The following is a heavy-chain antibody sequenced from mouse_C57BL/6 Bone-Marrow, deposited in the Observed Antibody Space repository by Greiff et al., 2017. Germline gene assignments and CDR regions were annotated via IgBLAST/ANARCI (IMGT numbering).Heavy chain of an antibody. V-gene: IGHV1-42*01. CDR2: INPSTGGT. CDR1: GYSFTGYY. CDR3: ARRTGNFDY. J-gene: IGHJ2*01. D-gene: IGHD4-1*01. Sequence: VQLQQSGPELVKPWASVKISCKASGYSFTGYYMNWVKQSPEKSLEWIGEINPSTGGTTYNQKFKAKATLTVDKSSSTAYMQLKSLTSEDSAVYYCARRTGNFDYWGQGTTLTVSS.